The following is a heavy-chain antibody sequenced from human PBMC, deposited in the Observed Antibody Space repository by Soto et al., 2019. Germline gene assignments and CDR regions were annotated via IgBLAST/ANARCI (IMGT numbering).Heavy chain of an antibody. Sequence: EVQLVESGGGLVQPGGSLRLSCAASGFTVSSNYMSWVRQAPGKGLEWVSVIYSGGSTYYADSVKGRFTISRDNSKNTLYLQMNSLRAEDTAVYYCARDPLTYYDILTGYYSRGQGTLVTVSS. J-gene: IGHJ4*02. V-gene: IGHV3-66*01. CDR2: IYSGGST. D-gene: IGHD3-9*01. CDR3: ARDPLTYYDILTGYYS. CDR1: GFTVSSNY.